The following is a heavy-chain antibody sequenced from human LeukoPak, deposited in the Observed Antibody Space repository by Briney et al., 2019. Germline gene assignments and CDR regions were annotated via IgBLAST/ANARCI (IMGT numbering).Heavy chain of an antibody. V-gene: IGHV4-59*08. J-gene: IGHJ6*02. Sequence: SETLSLTCTVSGGSISTYYWSWIRQPPGKGLEWIGYIYYTGSTNYNPSLKSRLTISVDTSKNQFSLQLSSVTAADTAVYFCARQNSGARLNVWGQGTTVTVSS. CDR1: GGSISTYY. CDR2: IYYTGST. D-gene: IGHD6-25*01. CDR3: ARQNSGARLNV.